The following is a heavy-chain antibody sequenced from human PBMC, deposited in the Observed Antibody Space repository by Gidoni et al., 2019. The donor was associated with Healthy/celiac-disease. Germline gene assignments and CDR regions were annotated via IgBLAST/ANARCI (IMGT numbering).Heavy chain of an antibody. V-gene: IGHV1-69*02. D-gene: IGHD3-16*01. J-gene: IGHJ5*02. CDR2: IIPILGIA. CDR3: ARSQDYANWFDP. CDR1: GGTFNSYT. Sequence: QVQLVQSAAEVTKPGSSVKVSCKASGGTFNSYTISWVRQAPGQGLEWMGSIIPILGIANYAQKFQGRVTITADKSTSTAYMELSSLRAEDTAVYYCARSQDYANWFDPWGQGTLVTVSS.